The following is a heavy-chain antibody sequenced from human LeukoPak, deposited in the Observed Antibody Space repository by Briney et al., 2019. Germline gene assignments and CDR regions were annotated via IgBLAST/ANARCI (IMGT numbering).Heavy chain of an antibody. V-gene: IGHV1-2*02. CDR2: INPNRGGT. CDR3: ARSLGLRYFDWSNYYYYYGMDV. J-gene: IGHJ6*02. D-gene: IGHD3-9*01. CDR1: GYTFTGYY. Sequence: ASVKVSCKASGYTFTGYYMHWVRQAPGQGLEWMGWINPNRGGTNYAQKFQGRVTMTRDTSISTAYMELSRLRSDDTAVYYCARSLGLRYFDWSNYYYYYGMDVWGQGTTVTVSS.